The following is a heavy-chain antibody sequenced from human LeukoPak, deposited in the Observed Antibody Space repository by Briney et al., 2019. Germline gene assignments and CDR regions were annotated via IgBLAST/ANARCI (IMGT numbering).Heavy chain of an antibody. Sequence: SVKVSCKASGGTFSSYAISWVRQAPGQGLEWMGRIIPILGIANYAQKFQGRVTITADKSTSTAYMGLSSLRSEDTAVYYCARDRGVVATITHYYYGMDVWGQGTTVTVSS. CDR3: ARDRGVVATITHYYYGMDV. D-gene: IGHD5-12*01. CDR1: GGTFSSYA. V-gene: IGHV1-69*04. CDR2: IIPILGIA. J-gene: IGHJ6*02.